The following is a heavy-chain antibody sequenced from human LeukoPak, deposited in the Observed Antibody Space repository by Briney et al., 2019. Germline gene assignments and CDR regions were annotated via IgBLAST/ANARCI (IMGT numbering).Heavy chain of an antibody. J-gene: IGHJ4*02. CDR1: GFTFSSYA. CDR3: AKQEEQWLVRGAFDY. Sequence: GGSLRLPCAASGFTFSSYAMSWVRQAPGEGLEWVSAISGSGGSTYYADSVKGRFTISRDNSKNTLYLQMNSLRAEDTAVYYCAKQEEQWLVRGAFDYWGQGTLVTVSS. D-gene: IGHD6-19*01. CDR2: ISGSGGST. V-gene: IGHV3-23*01.